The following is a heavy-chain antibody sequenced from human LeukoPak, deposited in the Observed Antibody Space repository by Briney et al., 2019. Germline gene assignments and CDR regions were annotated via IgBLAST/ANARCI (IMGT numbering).Heavy chain of an antibody. V-gene: IGHV3-48*03. Sequence: GGSLRLSCAASGFTFSSYEMNWVRQAPGKGLEWVSYISSSSSTIYYANSVKGRFTISRDNAKNSLYLQMNSLRAEDTAVYYCARVRGYSGYEEDYWGQGTLVTVSS. CDR3: ARVRGYSGYEEDY. CDR1: GFTFSSYE. D-gene: IGHD5-12*01. J-gene: IGHJ4*02. CDR2: ISSSSSTI.